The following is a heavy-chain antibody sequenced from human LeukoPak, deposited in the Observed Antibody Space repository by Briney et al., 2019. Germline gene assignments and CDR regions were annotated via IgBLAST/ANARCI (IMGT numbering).Heavy chain of an antibody. CDR2: IYYNGST. D-gene: IGHD3-10*01. CDR3: ARVKRVDRGLLWFGESERSGDMDV. J-gene: IGHJ6*02. Sequence: PTETLSLTCTVSVGSLSSYYWSSIRQPPGKGLELNGPIYYNGSTNYNPSLKTRVTISVVPYKNQFSPKLRSVTPPDPALHYWARVKRVDRGLLWFGESERSGDMDVWGQGTTVTVSS. V-gene: IGHV4-59*01. CDR1: VGSLSSYY.